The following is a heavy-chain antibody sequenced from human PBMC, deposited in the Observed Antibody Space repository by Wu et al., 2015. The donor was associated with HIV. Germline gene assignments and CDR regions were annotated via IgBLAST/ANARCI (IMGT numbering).Heavy chain of an antibody. CDR1: GYTFIDYY. J-gene: IGHJ6*02. D-gene: IGHD3-10*01. CDR2: INTNRGGT. CDR3: ARVYGSGTYYPPTTYYGMDV. Sequence: QVQLLQSGAEVKKPGASVMVSCKASGYTFIDYYIYWVRQAPGQGPEWMGWINTNRGGTKYAQKFQDRVSMTRDTSSSAAYMELSRLRSDDTAVYYCARVYGSGTYYPPTTYYGMDVWGQGTTVTVSS. V-gene: IGHV1-2*02.